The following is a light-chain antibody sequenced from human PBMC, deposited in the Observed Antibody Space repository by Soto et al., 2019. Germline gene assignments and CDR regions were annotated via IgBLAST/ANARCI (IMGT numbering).Light chain of an antibody. CDR3: QEYNNWLPVT. J-gene: IGKJ1*01. V-gene: IGKV3-15*01. CDR1: QSVSSN. CDR2: GAS. Sequence: ELVMTQAPATLSVSPGERATLSCRASQSVSSNLAWYQQKPGQAPRLLIYGASTRATGIPARFSGSGSGTEFTLTISCLQSEDFAGYYCQEYNNWLPVTFGQGTKVDI.